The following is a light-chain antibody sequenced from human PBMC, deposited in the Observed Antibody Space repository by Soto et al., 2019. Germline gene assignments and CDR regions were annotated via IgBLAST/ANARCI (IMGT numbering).Light chain of an antibody. J-gene: IGKJ5*01. CDR1: QSVSSN. CDR2: DAS. V-gene: IGKV3-15*01. CDR3: QQYIKWPIT. Sequence: EIVMTQSPGTLSVSPGERATLSCRASQSVSSNLAWYQQKPGQAPRLLISDASTRATGIPARFSGSGSGTEFTLTVSSLQSEDFAVYYCQQYIKWPITFGQGTDWRL.